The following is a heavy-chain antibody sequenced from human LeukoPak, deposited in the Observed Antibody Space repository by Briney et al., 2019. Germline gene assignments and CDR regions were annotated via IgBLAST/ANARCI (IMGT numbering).Heavy chain of an antibody. D-gene: IGHD6-13*01. Sequence: GESLKISCKGSGSSFTSYWIGWVRQMPGKGLEWMGVIYPGDSDTRYSPSFQGQVTISADKSISTAYLQWSSLKASDTAMYYCARRRAIAAAGSAPIVLWGQGTLVTVSS. CDR3: ARRRAIAAAGSAPIVL. V-gene: IGHV5-51*01. CDR1: GSSFTSYW. CDR2: IYPGDSDT. J-gene: IGHJ4*02.